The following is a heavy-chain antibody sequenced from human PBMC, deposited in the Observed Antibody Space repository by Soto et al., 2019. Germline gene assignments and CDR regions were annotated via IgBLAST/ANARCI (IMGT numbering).Heavy chain of an antibody. V-gene: IGHV4-59*01. CDR1: GGSISSYY. CDR2: IFYSGST. D-gene: IGHD3-10*02. J-gene: IGHJ5*01. Sequence: QVQLQESGPGLVKPSETLSLTCTVSGGSISSYYWSWIRQPPGKGLEWIGFIFYSGSTSYNPSLKSRATICIDTSEYQFSLKLNSVTAADTAVYYCASMIGDPVLSFDSWGQGTLVAVSS. CDR3: ASMIGDPVLSFDS.